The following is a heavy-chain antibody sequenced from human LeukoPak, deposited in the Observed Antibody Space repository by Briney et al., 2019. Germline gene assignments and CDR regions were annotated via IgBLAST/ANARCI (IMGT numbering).Heavy chain of an antibody. D-gene: IGHD6-13*01. V-gene: IGHV3-11*06. Sequence: GGSLILSCAASGFTFSDYYMSWIRQAPGKGLEWVSYISSSSGYTNYTDSVKGRFTISRDNAKNSLFLQMSSLRVEDTAVYFCARARIAAPLLDYWGQGSLVTVSS. CDR3: ARARIAAPLLDY. CDR2: ISSSSGYT. CDR1: GFTFSDYY. J-gene: IGHJ4*02.